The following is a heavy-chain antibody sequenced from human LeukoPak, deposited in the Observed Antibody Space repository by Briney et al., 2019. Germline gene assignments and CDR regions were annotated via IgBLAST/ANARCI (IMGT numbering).Heavy chain of an antibody. CDR2: ISAYNGKT. CDR3: ARTNLDCKNGVCYDY. J-gene: IGHJ4*02. Sequence: GASVTVSCTASDYTFTNYGVSWVRQAPGQGLEWMGWISAYNGKTYYAQKFQGRVTVTTDTSTSTAYMDLRSLRSDDTAVYYCARTNLDCKNGVCYDYWGQGTPVTVSS. D-gene: IGHD2-8*01. V-gene: IGHV1-18*01. CDR1: DYTFTNYG.